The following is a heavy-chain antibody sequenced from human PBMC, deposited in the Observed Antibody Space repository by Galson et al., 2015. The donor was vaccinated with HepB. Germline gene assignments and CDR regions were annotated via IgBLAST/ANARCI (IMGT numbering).Heavy chain of an antibody. CDR3: ARRNGDNWNLGFDY. V-gene: IGHV1-8*01. CDR1: GYTFTSYD. Sequence: SVKVSCKASGYTFTSYDINWVRQATGQGLEWMGWMNPNSGNTGYAQKFQGRVTMTRNTSISTAYMELSSLRSEDTAVYYCARRNGDNWNLGFDYWGQGTLVTVSS. D-gene: IGHD1-7*01. J-gene: IGHJ4*02. CDR2: MNPNSGNT.